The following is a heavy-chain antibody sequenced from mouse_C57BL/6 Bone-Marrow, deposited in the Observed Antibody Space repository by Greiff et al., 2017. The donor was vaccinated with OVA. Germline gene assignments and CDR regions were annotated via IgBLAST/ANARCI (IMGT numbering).Heavy chain of an antibody. CDR2: IDPSDSYT. Sequence: QVQLQQPGAELVRPGTSVRLSCKASGYTFTSYWMHWVKQRPGQGLEWIGVIDPSDSYTNYNQKFKGKATLTVDTSSSTAYMQLSSLTSEDSAVYYWARELGRDYAMDDWGQGTSVTVSS. V-gene: IGHV1-59*01. CDR1: GYTFTSYW. J-gene: IGHJ4*01. D-gene: IGHD4-1*01. CDR3: ARELGRDYAMDD.